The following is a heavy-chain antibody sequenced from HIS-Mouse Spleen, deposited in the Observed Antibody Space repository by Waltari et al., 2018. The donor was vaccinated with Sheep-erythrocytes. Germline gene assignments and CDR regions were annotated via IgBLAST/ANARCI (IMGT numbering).Heavy chain of an antibody. CDR2: ISGSGGST. CDR1: GFTFSSYA. CDR3: ARGAYSSSWYPFQH. Sequence: EVQLLESGGGLVQPGGSLRLSCAASGFTFSSYAMSWVRQAPGKGREWGSAISGSGGSTDYADSVKGRFTISRDNSKNTLYLQMNSLRAEDTAVYYCARGAYSSSWYPFQHWGQGTLVTVSS. J-gene: IGHJ1*01. D-gene: IGHD6-13*01. V-gene: IGHV3-23*01.